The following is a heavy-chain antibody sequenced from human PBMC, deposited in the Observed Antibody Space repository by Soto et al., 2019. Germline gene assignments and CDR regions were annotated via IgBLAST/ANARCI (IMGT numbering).Heavy chain of an antibody. Sequence: QVQLVESGGGVVQPGRSLRLSCAASGFTFSSYAMHWVRQAPGKGLEWVAVVSADGGVAIYADSVKGRFTISRDNSKNTLSLQMNSLRGEDTAVYYCGPPAGDAAVGRSDFWGQGALVTVSS. D-gene: IGHD6-25*01. CDR3: GPPAGDAAVGRSDF. J-gene: IGHJ4*02. CDR2: VSADGGVA. V-gene: IGHV3-30*04. CDR1: GFTFSSYA.